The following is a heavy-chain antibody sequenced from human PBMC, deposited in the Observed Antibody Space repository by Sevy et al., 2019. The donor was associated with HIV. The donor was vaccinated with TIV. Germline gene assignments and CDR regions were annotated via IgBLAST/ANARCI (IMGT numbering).Heavy chain of an antibody. CDR3: ARDGRGISAFDI. CDR1: EFTFSSHA. D-gene: IGHD3-3*02. CDR2: ISGNGENR. J-gene: IGHJ3*02. V-gene: IGHV3-23*01. Sequence: GGSLRLSCAASEFTFSSHAVSWVRQAPGKGLEWVSAISGNGENRHYADSVRGRFTISRDNFKNTLYLQTNSLRAEDTALYYCARDGRGISAFDIWGQGTMVTVSS.